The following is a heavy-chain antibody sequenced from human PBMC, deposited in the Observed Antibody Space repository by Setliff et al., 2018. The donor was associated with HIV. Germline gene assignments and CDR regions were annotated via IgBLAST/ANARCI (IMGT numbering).Heavy chain of an antibody. V-gene: IGHV4-39*01. CDR1: GGSVSSSDYY. CDR3: ARHGLAGATVDY. D-gene: IGHD1-26*01. J-gene: IGHJ4*02. CDR2: IYYSGST. Sequence: LTCTVSGGSVSSSDYYWGWIRQPPGKGLEWIGSIYYSGSTYFTPSLKSRVTLSVDTSRNHFSLKLSSVTAADTAVYYCARHGLAGATVDYWGQGTLVTVSS.